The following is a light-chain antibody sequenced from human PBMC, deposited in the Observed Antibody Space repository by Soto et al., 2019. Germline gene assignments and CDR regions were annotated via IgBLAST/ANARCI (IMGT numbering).Light chain of an antibody. V-gene: IGKV3-20*01. CDR1: QSVSNTY. CDR3: QQYGRSPGLFT. Sequence: ESVLTQSPGTLSLSPGERATLSCRASQSVSNTYLAWYQQKPGQAPRLLIYDASSRATGIPDRFSGSGSGTDFTRTISRLEPEDFAVYYCQQYGRSPGLFTFGPGTKVDIK. J-gene: IGKJ3*01. CDR2: DAS.